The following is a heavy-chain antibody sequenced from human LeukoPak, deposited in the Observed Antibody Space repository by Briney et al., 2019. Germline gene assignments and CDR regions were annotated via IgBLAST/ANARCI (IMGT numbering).Heavy chain of an antibody. Sequence: GGSLRLSCAASGFTFSSYWMSWVRQAPGKGLEWVANIKQDGSEKYYVDSVKGRFTISRDNAKNSLYLQMNSLRAEDTAVYYCARVGVAAGTGWFDPWGQGTLVTVSS. CDR2: IKQDGSEK. D-gene: IGHD6-13*01. J-gene: IGHJ5*02. V-gene: IGHV3-7*04. CDR3: ARVGVAAGTGWFDP. CDR1: GFTFSSYW.